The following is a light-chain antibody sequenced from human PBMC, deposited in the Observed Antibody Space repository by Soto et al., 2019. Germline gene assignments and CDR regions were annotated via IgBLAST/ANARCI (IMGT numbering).Light chain of an antibody. CDR1: QDIGYS. CDR3: QQYNSDPRT. CDR2: AAA. J-gene: IGKJ1*01. Sequence: DIQMTQSPSSLSASVGARVTITCRASQDIGYSLGWFQQRPGKAPKYLIYAAATLQSGVPSTFSGSGSGTPLSLPISSLQPEDFGTYYCQQYNSDPRTFGQGTKVEIK. V-gene: IGKV1-16*01.